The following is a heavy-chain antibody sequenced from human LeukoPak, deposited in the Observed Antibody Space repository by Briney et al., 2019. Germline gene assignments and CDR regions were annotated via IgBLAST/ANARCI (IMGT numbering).Heavy chain of an antibody. V-gene: IGHV4-39*07. CDR1: GGSISSSSYY. J-gene: IGHJ4*02. CDR3: ARVVGFRIAARPNYFDY. CDR2: IYYSGST. D-gene: IGHD6-6*01. Sequence: PSETLSLTCTVSGGSISSSSYYWGWIRQPPGKGLEWIESIYYSGSTYYNPSLKSRVTISVDTSKNQFSLKLSSVTAADTAVYYCARVVGFRIAARPNYFDYWGQGTLVTVSS.